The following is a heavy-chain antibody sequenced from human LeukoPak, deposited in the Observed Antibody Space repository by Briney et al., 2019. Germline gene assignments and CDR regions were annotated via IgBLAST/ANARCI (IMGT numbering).Heavy chain of an antibody. CDR1: GFTFSSYA. CDR2: ISGSGGST. V-gene: IGHV3-23*01. J-gene: IGHJ4*02. Sequence: RPGGSLRLSCAASGFTFSSYAMSWVRQAPGKGLEWVSAISGSGGSTYYPDSVKGRFTISRDNSKNTLYLQMNSLRAEDTAVYYCAKGRSSSWYPYWGQGTLVTVSS. CDR3: AKGRSSSWYPY. D-gene: IGHD6-13*01.